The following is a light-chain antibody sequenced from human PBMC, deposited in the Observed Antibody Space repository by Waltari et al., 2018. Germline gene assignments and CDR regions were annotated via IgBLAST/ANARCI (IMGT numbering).Light chain of an antibody. CDR1: SSDVGGYNY. V-gene: IGLV2-11*01. Sequence: QSALTQPRSVSGSPGQSVTISCTGTSSDVGGYNYVPWYQQHPGKAPKLMIYDVSKRPSGVPDRFSGSKSGNTASLTISGLQAEDEADYYCCSYAGSYTFGGVFGGGTKLTVL. J-gene: IGLJ2*01. CDR3: CSYAGSYTFGGV. CDR2: DVS.